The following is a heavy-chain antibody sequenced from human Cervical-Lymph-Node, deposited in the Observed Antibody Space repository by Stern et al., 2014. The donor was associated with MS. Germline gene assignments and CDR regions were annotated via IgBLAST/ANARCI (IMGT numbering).Heavy chain of an antibody. D-gene: IGHD6-13*01. CDR3: APSSETSDRWYSLVYDL. Sequence: VQLVESGAEVTKPGSSVKVSCKASGGTFSKFPSSWVRQAPGQGLEWMGGVFPVFGPPTCAQEFGGRSTITGAVPTGMFYMELSSLRSDDRAFYSCAPSSETSDRWYSLVYDLGGRGTLVTVSS. V-gene: IGHV1-69*01. CDR2: VFPVFGPP. CDR1: GGTFSKFP. J-gene: IGHJ5*02.